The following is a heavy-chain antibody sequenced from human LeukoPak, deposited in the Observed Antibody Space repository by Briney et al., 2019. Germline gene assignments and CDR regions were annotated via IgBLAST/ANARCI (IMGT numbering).Heavy chain of an antibody. V-gene: IGHV3-13*01. CDR3: ASAMVRGVIGY. Sequence: GGSLRLSCAASGFTFSSYDMHWVRQATGKGLEWVSAIGTAGDTYYPGSVKGRFTISRENAKNTLYLQMNSLRAEDTAVYYCASAMVRGVIGYWGQGTLVTVSS. D-gene: IGHD3-10*01. CDR1: GFTFSSYD. J-gene: IGHJ4*02. CDR2: IGTAGDT.